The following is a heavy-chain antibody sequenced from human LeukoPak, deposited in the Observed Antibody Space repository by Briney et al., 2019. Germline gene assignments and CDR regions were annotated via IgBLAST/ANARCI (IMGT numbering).Heavy chain of an antibody. D-gene: IGHD1-14*01. CDR2: MHPNSGDT. Sequence: APVKVSCKTSGYTFSTYEINWVRQAAGQGLEWMGWMHPNSGDTDYAQKFQGRVTMTRDTSINTGYMELSSLRSEDTAVYYCTRGPRNDPWGQGTLVTVSS. J-gene: IGHJ5*02. CDR3: TRGPRNDP. CDR1: GYTFSTYE. V-gene: IGHV1-8*01.